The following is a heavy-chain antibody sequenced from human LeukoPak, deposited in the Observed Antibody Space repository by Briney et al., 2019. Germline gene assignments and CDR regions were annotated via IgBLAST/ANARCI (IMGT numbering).Heavy chain of an antibody. CDR2: IYYSGST. V-gene: IGHV4-59*01. D-gene: IGHD1-20*01. CDR1: GGSISSYC. Sequence: SETLSLTCTVSGGSISSYCWSWIRQPPGKGLEWIGYIYYSGSTNYNPYLKSRVTISVDTSKNQFSLKLSSVTAADTAVYYCARGVSITGWFDPWGQGTLVTVSS. CDR3: ARGVSITGWFDP. J-gene: IGHJ5*02.